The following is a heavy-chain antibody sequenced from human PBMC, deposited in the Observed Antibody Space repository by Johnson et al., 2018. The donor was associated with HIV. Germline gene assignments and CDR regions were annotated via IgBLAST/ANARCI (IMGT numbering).Heavy chain of an antibody. CDR1: GFSFSSYW. CDR3: AKEALSGGEYDAFDI. J-gene: IGHJ3*02. Sequence: QVQLVESGGGLVQPGGSLRLSCAASGFSFSSYWMRWVRQAPGKGLEWVAFIRYDGSNKYYADSVKGRLTISRDNSKNTMYLQMNSLRAEDTAVYYCAKEALSGGEYDAFDIWGQGTMVTVSS. V-gene: IGHV3-30*02. CDR2: IRYDGSNK. D-gene: IGHD2-15*01.